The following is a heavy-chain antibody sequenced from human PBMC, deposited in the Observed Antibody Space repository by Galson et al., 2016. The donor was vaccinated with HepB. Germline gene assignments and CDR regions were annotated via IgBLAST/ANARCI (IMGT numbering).Heavy chain of an antibody. V-gene: IGHV4-39*02. Sequence: SETLSLTCTVSGGPITSSTYYWGWIRQPPGKGLEWIGSIYYRGNTYYNPSLKSRVTISVDTSKNHFSLSLTSVTAADTAVYYCAGRGLGIQLWGPHWSDPWGQGTLVIVSS. D-gene: IGHD5-18*01. CDR2: IYYRGNT. CDR3: AGRGLGIQLWGPHWSDP. J-gene: IGHJ5*02. CDR1: GGPITSSTYY.